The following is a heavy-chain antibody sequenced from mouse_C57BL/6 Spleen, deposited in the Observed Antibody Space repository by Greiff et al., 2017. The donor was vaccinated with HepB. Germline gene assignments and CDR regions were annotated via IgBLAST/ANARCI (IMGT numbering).Heavy chain of an antibody. CDR3: ARRYDDDRYFDV. J-gene: IGHJ1*03. CDR2: IYPGSGST. CDR1: GYTFTSYW. Sequence: QVQLQQPGAELVKPGASVKMSCKASGYTFTSYWITWVKQRPGQGLEWIGDIYPGSGSTNYNEKFKSKATLTVDTSSSTAYMQLSSLTSEDSAVYYCARRYDDDRYFDVWGTGTTVTVSS. V-gene: IGHV1-55*01. D-gene: IGHD2-4*01.